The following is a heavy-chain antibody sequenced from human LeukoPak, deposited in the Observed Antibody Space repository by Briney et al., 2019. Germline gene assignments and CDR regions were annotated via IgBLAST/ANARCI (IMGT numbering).Heavy chain of an antibody. V-gene: IGHV3-23*01. Sequence: GGSLRLSCAASGFTFSSYWMSWVRQAPGKGLEWVSAISGCGGSTYYADSVKGRFTISRDNSKNTLYLQMNSLRAEDTAVYYCAKERIQLWLLNYWGQGTLVTVSS. J-gene: IGHJ4*02. CDR1: GFTFSSYW. CDR2: ISGCGGST. CDR3: AKERIQLWLLNY. D-gene: IGHD5-18*01.